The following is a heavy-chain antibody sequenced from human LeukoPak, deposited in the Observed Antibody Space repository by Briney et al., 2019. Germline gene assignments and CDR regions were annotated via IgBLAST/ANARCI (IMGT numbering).Heavy chain of an antibody. CDR2: IIPILGIV. D-gene: IGHD6-6*01. CDR1: GGTFSSYA. J-gene: IGHJ3*02. Sequence: SVKVSCKASGGTFSSYAISWVRQAPGQGLEWMGRIIPILGIVNYAQKFQGRVTITADKSTSTAYMGLSSLRSEDTAVYYCARSLSSGAFDIWGQGTMVTVSS. V-gene: IGHV1-69*04. CDR3: ARSLSSGAFDI.